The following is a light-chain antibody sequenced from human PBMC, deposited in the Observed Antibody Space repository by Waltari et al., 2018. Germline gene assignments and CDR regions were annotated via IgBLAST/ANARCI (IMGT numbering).Light chain of an antibody. CDR1: HSLLQSNGYNY. V-gene: IGKV2-28*01. Sequence: EIVLTQLSLTLAVNPGEAAPNSHRSHHSLLQSNGYNYLDWYLQKPGQSPRLLIYLRSNRAAGVPDRFSGSGSGTDFTLKISRVEAEDVGVYYCMQALQTPLTFGGGTKVEIK. CDR2: LRS. CDR3: MQALQTPLT. J-gene: IGKJ4*01.